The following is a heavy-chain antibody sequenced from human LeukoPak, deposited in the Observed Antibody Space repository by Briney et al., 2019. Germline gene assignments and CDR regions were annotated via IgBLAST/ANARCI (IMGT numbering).Heavy chain of an antibody. Sequence: GSLRLSCAASGFTFSSYWMHWVRQPPGKGLEWIGEINQSGSSTYNPSLKSRVSMSVDTSKNQLSLKMTSVTAADTAVYYCASIHQVRGTDTFDIWGQGTMVTVSS. V-gene: IGHV4-34*01. J-gene: IGHJ3*02. CDR1: GFTFSSYW. D-gene: IGHD5-12*01. CDR3: ASIHQVRGTDTFDI. CDR2: INQSGSS.